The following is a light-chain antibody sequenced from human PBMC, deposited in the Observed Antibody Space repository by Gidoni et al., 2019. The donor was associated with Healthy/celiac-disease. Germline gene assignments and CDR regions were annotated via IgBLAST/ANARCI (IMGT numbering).Light chain of an antibody. J-gene: IGKJ4*01. CDR2: DAS. CDR1: QSVSSY. V-gene: IGKV3-11*01. CDR3: QQRSSRA. Sequence: DIVLTQSPATLSLSPGERATLSCRASQSVSSYLAWYQQKPGQAPRLLIYDASNRATGIPARFSGSGSGTDFTLTISSLEPEDFAVYDCQQRSSRAVGGGTKVEIK.